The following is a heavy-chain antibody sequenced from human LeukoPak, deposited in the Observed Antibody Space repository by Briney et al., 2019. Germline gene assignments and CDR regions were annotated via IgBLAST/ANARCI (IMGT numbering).Heavy chain of an antibody. D-gene: IGHD6-13*01. J-gene: IGHJ6*03. Sequence: PSETLSLTCTVSGGSISSSSYYWGWIRQPPGKGLEWIGSIYYSGSTYYNPSLKSRVTISVDTSKNQFSLKLSSVTAADTAVYYCARIPGYSSSWYRKHYYYYMDVWGKGTTVTVSS. CDR3: ARIPGYSSSWYRKHYYYYMDV. CDR1: GGSISSSSYY. V-gene: IGHV4-39*01. CDR2: IYYSGST.